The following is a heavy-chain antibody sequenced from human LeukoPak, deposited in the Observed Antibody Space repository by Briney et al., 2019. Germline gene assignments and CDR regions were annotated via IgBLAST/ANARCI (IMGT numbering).Heavy chain of an antibody. J-gene: IGHJ6*02. V-gene: IGHV3-11*01. D-gene: IGHD2-15*01. Sequence: LSLTCTVSGGSISSYYWSWIRQAPGKGLEWVSYISSSGSTIYYADSVKGRFTISRDNAKNSLYLQMNSLRAEDTAVYARDIVVVVAAPYYYYGMDVWGQGTTVTVSS. CDR2: ISSSGSTI. CDR1: GGSISSYY. CDR3: DIVVVVAAPYYYYGMDV.